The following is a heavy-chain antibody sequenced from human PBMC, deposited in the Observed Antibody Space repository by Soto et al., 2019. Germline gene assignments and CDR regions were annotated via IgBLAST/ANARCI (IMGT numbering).Heavy chain of an antibody. J-gene: IGHJ4*02. Sequence: VASVKVSCKASGGTFSSYAISWVRQAPGQGLEWMGGIIPIFGTANYAQKFQGRVTITADESTSTAYMELSSLRSEDTAVYYCALVRPKHRGYSYGYFDYWGQGTRVTVSS. CDR2: IIPIFGTA. V-gene: IGHV1-69*13. CDR1: GGTFSSYA. CDR3: ALVRPKHRGYSYGYFDY. D-gene: IGHD5-18*01.